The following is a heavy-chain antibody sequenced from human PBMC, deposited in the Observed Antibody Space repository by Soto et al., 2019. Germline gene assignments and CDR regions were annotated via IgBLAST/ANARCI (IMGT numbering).Heavy chain of an antibody. V-gene: IGHV3-15*01. CDR2: IKSKTDGGTT. CDR3: TTDFFLGYDLWSSNYYFDY. J-gene: IGHJ4*02. CDR1: GFTFSNAW. D-gene: IGHD3-3*01. Sequence: GGSLRLSCAASGFTFSNAWMSWVRQAPGKGLEWVGRIKSKTDGGTTDYAAPVKGRFTISRDDSKNTLYLQMNSLKTEDTAVYYCTTDFFLGYDLWSSNYYFDYWGQGTLVTVSS.